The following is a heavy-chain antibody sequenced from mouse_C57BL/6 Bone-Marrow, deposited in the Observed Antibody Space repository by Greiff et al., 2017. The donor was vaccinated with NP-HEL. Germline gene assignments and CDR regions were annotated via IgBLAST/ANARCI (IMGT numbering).Heavy chain of an antibody. J-gene: IGHJ1*03. Sequence: EVQRVESGGGLVQPGSSLNLSCSASVFPFRDSSLSWLRQPPEQRLEWVAYISNGGGSTYYPDTVKGRFTISRDNAKNTLYLQMSRLKSEDTAMYYCARQAKGDVDVGGKGTTGT. D-gene: IGHD3-3*01. CDR3: ARQAKGDVDV. CDR1: VFPFRDSS. V-gene: IGHV5-12*01. CDR2: ISNGGGST.